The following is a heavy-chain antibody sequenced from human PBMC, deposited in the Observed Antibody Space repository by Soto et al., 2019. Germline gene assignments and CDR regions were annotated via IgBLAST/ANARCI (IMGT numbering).Heavy chain of an antibody. Sequence: SETPSLTCAVSGGSISSGGYSWSWIRQPPGKGLEWIGYIYHSRSTYYNPSLKSRVTISVDTSKNQFSLKLSSVTAADTAVYYCARVPAMSAFDPWGQGTLVTVSS. V-gene: IGHV4-30-2*05. CDR1: GGSISSGGYS. D-gene: IGHD2-2*01. CDR3: ARVPAMSAFDP. J-gene: IGHJ5*02. CDR2: IYHSRST.